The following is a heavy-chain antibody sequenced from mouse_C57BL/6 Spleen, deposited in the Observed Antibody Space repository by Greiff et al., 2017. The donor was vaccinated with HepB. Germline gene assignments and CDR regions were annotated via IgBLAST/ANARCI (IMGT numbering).Heavy chain of an antibody. CDR2: IDPNSGGT. D-gene: IGHD2-5*01. J-gene: IGHJ3*01. Sequence: QVQLKQPGAELVKPGASVKLSCKASGYTFTSYWMHWVKQRPGRGLEWIGRIDPNSGGTKYNEKFKSKATLTVDKPSSTAYMQLSSLTSEYSAVYYCARDYSNYGAWFAYWGQGTLVTVSA. V-gene: IGHV1-72*01. CDR3: ARDYSNYGAWFAY. CDR1: GYTFTSYW.